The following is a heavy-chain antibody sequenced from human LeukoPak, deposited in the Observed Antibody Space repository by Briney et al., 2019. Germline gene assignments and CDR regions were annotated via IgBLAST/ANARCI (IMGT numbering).Heavy chain of an antibody. CDR2: IIPILGIA. D-gene: IGHD3-22*01. V-gene: IGHV1-69*04. CDR1: GGTFSSYA. J-gene: IGHJ4*02. CDR3: ARDSYDSSGYYYERIDY. Sequence: SVTVSCKASGGTFSSYAISWVRQAPGQGLEWMGRIIPILGIANYAQKFQGRVTITADKSTSTAYMELSSLRSEDTAVYYCARDSYDSSGYYYERIDYWGQGTLVTVSS.